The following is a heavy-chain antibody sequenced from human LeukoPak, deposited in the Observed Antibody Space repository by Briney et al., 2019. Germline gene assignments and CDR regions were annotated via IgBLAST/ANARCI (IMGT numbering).Heavy chain of an antibody. CDR1: GGSISSSSYY. D-gene: IGHD6-6*01. CDR3: ARWGSSSIY. Sequence: SETLSLTCTVSGGSISSSSYYWGWIRQPPGKGLEWIGEINHSGSTNYNPSLKSRVTISVDTSKNQFSLKLSSVTAADTAVYYCARWGSSSIYWGQGTLVTVSS. CDR2: INHSGST. V-gene: IGHV4-39*01. J-gene: IGHJ4*02.